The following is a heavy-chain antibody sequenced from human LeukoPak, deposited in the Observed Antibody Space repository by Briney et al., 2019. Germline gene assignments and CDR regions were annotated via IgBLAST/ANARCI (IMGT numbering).Heavy chain of an antibody. CDR3: ARGGSSGWWAPPDAFDI. Sequence: GGSLRLSCAASGFTSSSYGMHWVRQAPGKGLEWVAVISYDGSNKYYADSVKGRFTISRDNSKNTLYLQMDSLRAEDTAVYYCARGGSSGWWAPPDAFDIWGQGTMVTVSS. D-gene: IGHD6-19*01. J-gene: IGHJ3*02. CDR2: ISYDGSNK. V-gene: IGHV3-30*03. CDR1: GFTSSSYG.